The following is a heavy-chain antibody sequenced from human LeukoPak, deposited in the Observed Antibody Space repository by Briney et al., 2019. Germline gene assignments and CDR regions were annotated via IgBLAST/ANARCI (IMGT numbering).Heavy chain of an antibody. Sequence: SQTLSLTCALSGDIVSSNSAVWRWIRQSPSRGLEWLGRTYYRSKLYNDYAISVKNRITINPDTSKNQFSLQLNSVTPEDTAMYYCAGSGSYMGYWGQGTLVTVSS. CDR3: AGSGSYMGY. CDR1: GDIVSSNSAV. CDR2: TYYRSKLYN. J-gene: IGHJ4*02. D-gene: IGHD3-10*01. V-gene: IGHV6-1*01.